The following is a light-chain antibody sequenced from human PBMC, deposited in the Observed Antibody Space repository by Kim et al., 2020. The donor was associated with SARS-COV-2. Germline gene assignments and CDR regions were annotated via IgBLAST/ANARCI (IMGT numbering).Light chain of an antibody. CDR3: QQYNNWPYT. Sequence: SVPPGERATLSCRASQTVRSNLAWYQQKPGQAPRLLIYGTSTRATGIPARFSGSGSGTEFTLTISSLQSEDFAVYYCQQYNNWPYTFGQGTKLEI. CDR1: QTVRSN. J-gene: IGKJ2*01. V-gene: IGKV3-15*01. CDR2: GTS.